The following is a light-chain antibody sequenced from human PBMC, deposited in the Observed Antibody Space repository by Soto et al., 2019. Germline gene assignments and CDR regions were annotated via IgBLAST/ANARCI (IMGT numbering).Light chain of an antibody. Sequence: SQVTQGPATLCASVGGRVTRTGRASQTMSRWLAWYQQKPGKAPKLLIYEASSLQSGVPSRFSGSGSGTAFTLSIRSLQPDDFATYYCQHYTVYPWTFGQGTQVDIK. CDR3: QHYTVYPWT. V-gene: IGKV1-5*03. J-gene: IGKJ1*01. CDR2: EAS. CDR1: QTMSRW.